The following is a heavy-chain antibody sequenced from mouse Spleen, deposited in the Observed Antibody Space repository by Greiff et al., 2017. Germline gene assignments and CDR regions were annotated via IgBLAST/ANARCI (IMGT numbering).Heavy chain of an antibody. CDR2: ISSGGSYT. CDR3: ARQGETGSYFDY. J-gene: IGHJ2*01. D-gene: IGHD4-1*01. V-gene: IGHV5-9-3*01. Sequence: VQLKESGGGLVKPGGSLKLSCAASGFTFSSYAMSWVRQTPEKRLEWVATISSGGSYTYYPDSVKGRFTISRDNAKNTLYLQMSSLRSEDTAMYYCARQGETGSYFDYWGQGTTLTVSS. CDR1: GFTFSSYA.